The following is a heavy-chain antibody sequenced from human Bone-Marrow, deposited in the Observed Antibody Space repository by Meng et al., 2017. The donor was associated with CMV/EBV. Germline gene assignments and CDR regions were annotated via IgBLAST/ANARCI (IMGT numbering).Heavy chain of an antibody. CDR1: GDSVPSNSAA. J-gene: IGHJ4*02. CDR3: ARGARGLDY. V-gene: IGHV6-1*01. CDR2: TYYRSKWYN. Sequence: SQISALICAISGDSVPSNSAAWNWIRQSPSRGLEWLGRTYYRSKWYNDYALSVKSRVTINPATSKNQSSLQLNSVTPEDTAVYYCARGARGLDYWGQGTLVTVSS. D-gene: IGHD3/OR15-3a*01.